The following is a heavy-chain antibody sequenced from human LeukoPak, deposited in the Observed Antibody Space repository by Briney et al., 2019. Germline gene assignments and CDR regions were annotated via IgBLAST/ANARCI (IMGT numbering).Heavy chain of an antibody. J-gene: IGHJ4*02. D-gene: IGHD7-27*01. Sequence: GASVKVSCKASGYTFTDSFIHWVRQAPGQGPEWMGRMNANSGVTMYAQTLQDRVTMTRDTSISTAYMELSRLTSDDTALYYCARDLSSTSNWEFDYRGQGTLVTVSS. CDR1: GYTFTDSF. V-gene: IGHV1-2*06. CDR2: MNANSGVT. CDR3: ARDLSSTSNWEFDY.